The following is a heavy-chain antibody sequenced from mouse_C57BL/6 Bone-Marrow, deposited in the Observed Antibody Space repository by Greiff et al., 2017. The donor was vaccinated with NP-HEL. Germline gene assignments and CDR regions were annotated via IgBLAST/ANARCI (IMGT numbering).Heavy chain of an antibody. Sequence: QVQLQQPGAELVKPGASVKMSCKASGYTFTSYWITWVKQRPGQGLEWIGDIYPGSGSTNYNEKFKSKATLTVDTSSSTAYMQLSSLTSEDSAVYYCAREGYDYGYFDYWGQGTTLTVSS. D-gene: IGHD2-4*01. CDR1: GYTFTSYW. CDR2: IYPGSGST. CDR3: AREGYDYGYFDY. V-gene: IGHV1-55*01. J-gene: IGHJ2*01.